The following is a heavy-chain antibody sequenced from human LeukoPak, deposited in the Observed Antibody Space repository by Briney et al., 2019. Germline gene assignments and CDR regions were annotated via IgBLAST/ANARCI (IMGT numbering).Heavy chain of an antibody. D-gene: IGHD3-22*01. CDR2: ISGSGGNT. CDR3: AKDGRRISMIGVVRRGHYFDY. CDR1: GFTFSSYG. Sequence: GGSLRLSCAASGFTFSSYGMHWVRQAPGKGLEWVSAISGSGGNTYYIDSVKGRFTISRDNSKNTLDLQMNSLRAEDTAVYYCAKDGRRISMIGVVRRGHYFDYWGQGILVTVSS. J-gene: IGHJ4*02. V-gene: IGHV3-23*01.